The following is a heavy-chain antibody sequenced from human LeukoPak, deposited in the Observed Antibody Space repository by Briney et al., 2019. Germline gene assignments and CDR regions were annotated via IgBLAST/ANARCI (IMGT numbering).Heavy chain of an antibody. J-gene: IGHJ4*02. D-gene: IGHD5-12*01. CDR3: ARDPSGGHDDGYFDY. V-gene: IGHV3-48*04. CDR2: ISSSGSTV. Sequence: PGGSLRLSCAASGFAFSDFWMNWVRQAPGKGLEWVSYISSSGSTVYYADSVKGRFTISRDNDKNSLYLQMNSLRAEDTAVYYCARDPSGGHDDGYFDYWGQGTLVTVSS. CDR1: GFAFSDFW.